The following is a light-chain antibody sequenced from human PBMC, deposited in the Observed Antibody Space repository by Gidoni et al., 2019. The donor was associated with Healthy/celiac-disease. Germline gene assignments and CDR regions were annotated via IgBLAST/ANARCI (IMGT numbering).Light chain of an antibody. CDR3: PQYGSSPWIT. V-gene: IGKV3-20*01. CDR2: GAS. CDR1: QSVSSSY. Sequence: ESVLTQSPGTLSLSPGERATLSCRASQSVSSSYLAWYQQKPGQAPRLLIYGASSRATGIPDRFSGSGSGTDFTLTISRLEPEDFAVYYCPQYGSSPWITFGQGTRLEIK. J-gene: IGKJ5*01.